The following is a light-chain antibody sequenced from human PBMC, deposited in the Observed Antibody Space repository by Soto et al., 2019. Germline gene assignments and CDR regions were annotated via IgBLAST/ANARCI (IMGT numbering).Light chain of an antibody. Sequence: IQMTQSPSSLSTSVGDRVTITCRSNQSIVNYLNWYQHKPGRAPKLLISGASTLQNAVPSRFSGSGSGTDFVLTINTLQAEDFATYYCQQSFSTPPSFGQGTKVDIK. J-gene: IGKJ2*01. CDR1: QSIVNY. CDR2: GAS. V-gene: IGKV1-39*01. CDR3: QQSFSTPPS.